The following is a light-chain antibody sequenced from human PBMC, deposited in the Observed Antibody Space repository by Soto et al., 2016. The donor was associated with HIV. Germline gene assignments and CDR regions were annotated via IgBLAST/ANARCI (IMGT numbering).Light chain of an antibody. J-gene: IGLJ2*01. CDR1: NIGSKS. V-gene: IGLV3-21*03. Sequence: SYELTQPPSVSVAPGKTARITCGGNNIGSKSVHWYQQKPGQAPVLVVYDDNDRPSGIPDRLSGSNSGNTATLTIDRVEAGDEADYYCQVWDSISHHAFFGGGTKLTVL. CDR2: DDN. CDR3: QVWDSISHHAF.